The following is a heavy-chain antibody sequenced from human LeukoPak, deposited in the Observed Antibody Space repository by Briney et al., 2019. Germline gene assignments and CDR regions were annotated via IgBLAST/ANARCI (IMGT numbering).Heavy chain of an antibody. CDR3: AGVQLAYYDFWSGYHGWYGMDV. V-gene: IGHV1-46*01. CDR1: GYTFTGYY. J-gene: IGHJ6*02. Sequence: ASVKVSCKASGYTFTGYYMHWVRQAPGQGLEWMGIINPSGGSTSYAQKFQGRVTMTRDTSTSTVYMELSSLRSEDTAVYYCAGVQLAYYDFWSGYHGWYGMDVWGQGTTVTVSS. D-gene: IGHD3-3*01. CDR2: INPSGGST.